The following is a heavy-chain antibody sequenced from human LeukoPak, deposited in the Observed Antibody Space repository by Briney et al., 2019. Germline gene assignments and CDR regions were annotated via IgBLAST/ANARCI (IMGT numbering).Heavy chain of an antibody. V-gene: IGHV3-48*01. J-gene: IGHJ3*02. CDR3: ARTYDFRRGPQGAAFDN. D-gene: IGHD3-3*01. Sequence: GGSLRLSCAASGFTFTIFRLNWVRQAPGKGPEWVSYINARGGNASHAVSVQGRFTISRDNAKESVFLKKMSLSVDARAVYYCARTYDFRRGPQGAAFDNWGPGTWVTVSS. CDR1: GFTFTIFR. CDR2: INARGGNA.